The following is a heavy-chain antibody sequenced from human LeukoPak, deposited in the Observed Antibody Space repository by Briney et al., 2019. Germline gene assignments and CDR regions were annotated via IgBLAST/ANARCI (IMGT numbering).Heavy chain of an antibody. J-gene: IGHJ3*02. Sequence: SQTLSLTCAISGDSVSSNSAALTWIRQSPSRGLEWLGRTYYRSKWNNDYAVSVQSRITINPDTSKNQFSLQLNSVTPEDTAVYYCARGGHDFWSGSTSDAFDIWGQGTMVTVSS. CDR2: TYYRSKWNN. V-gene: IGHV6-1*01. CDR1: GDSVSSNSAA. D-gene: IGHD3-3*01. CDR3: ARGGHDFWSGSTSDAFDI.